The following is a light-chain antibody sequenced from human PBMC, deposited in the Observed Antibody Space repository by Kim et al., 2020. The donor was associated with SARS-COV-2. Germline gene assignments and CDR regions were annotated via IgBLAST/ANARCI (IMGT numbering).Light chain of an antibody. CDR2: YVS. J-gene: IGLJ3*02. CDR1: SSGVGGYNY. V-gene: IGLV2-14*03. Sequence: QSITLSCTGTSSGVGGYNYVSWYQQHPGKAPKLMIYYVSNRPSGVSNRFSGSKSGNTASLTISGLQAEDEADYYCSSYTSSSTPWVFGGGTQLTVL. CDR3: SSYTSSSTPWV.